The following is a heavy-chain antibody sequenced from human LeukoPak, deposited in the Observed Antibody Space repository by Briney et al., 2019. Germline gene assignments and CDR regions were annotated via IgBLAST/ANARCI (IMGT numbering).Heavy chain of an antibody. CDR2: ISSTSNYR. CDR1: GFTFSTYN. CDR3: ARDLRGDAPEYGMDV. V-gene: IGHV3-21*01. J-gene: IGHJ6*04. Sequence: GGALRLSCAGSGFTFSTYNMNWVGQAPGKGGEGVASISSTSNYRYYADSVKGGLTISRDNAKHSLYLQMNSLRAEDTTIYYCARDLRGDAPEYGMDVWGKGTTVTVSS. D-gene: IGHD2-21*02.